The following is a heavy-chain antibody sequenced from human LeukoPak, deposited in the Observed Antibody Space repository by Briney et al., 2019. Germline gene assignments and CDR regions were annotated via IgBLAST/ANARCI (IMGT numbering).Heavy chain of an antibody. D-gene: IGHD3-22*01. J-gene: IGHJ4*02. CDR2: ISYDGSNK. V-gene: IGHV3-30*18. Sequence: GGSLRLSCAASGFTFSSYGMHWVRQAPGKGLEWVAVISYDGSNKYYADSVKGRFTIFRDNSKNTLYLQMNSLRAEDTAVFYCAKDGGSGYYYYFHYWGQGTLVTVSS. CDR1: GFTFSSYG. CDR3: AKDGGSGYYYYFHY.